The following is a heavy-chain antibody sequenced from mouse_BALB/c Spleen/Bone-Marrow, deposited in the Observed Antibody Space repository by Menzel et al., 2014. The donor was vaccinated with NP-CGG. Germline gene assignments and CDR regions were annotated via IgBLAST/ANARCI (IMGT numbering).Heavy chain of an antibody. J-gene: IGHJ3*01. V-gene: IGHV1-69*02. Sequence: QVQLQQSGAELVRPGASVKLFCKASGYTFTSYWINWVKQRPGQGLEWIGNIYPSDSYTNYNQKFKDKATLTVDKSSSTAYMQLSSPTSEDSAVYYCTTGAYWGQGTLVTGSA. D-gene: IGHD4-1*01. CDR3: TTGAY. CDR1: GYTFTSYW. CDR2: IYPSDSYT.